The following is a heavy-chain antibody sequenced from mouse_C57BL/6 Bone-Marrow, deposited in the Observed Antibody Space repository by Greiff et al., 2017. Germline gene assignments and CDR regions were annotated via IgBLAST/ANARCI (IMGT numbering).Heavy chain of an antibody. D-gene: IGHD2-1*01. CDR1: GYTFTSYW. Sequence: QVQLQQPGAELVMPGASVKLSCKASGYTFTSYWMHWVKQRPGQGLEWIGEIDPSDSYTNYNQKFKGKSTLTVDKSSSTAYMQLSSLTSEDSAVYCCARGVYYGNYPLYYYAMDYWGQGTSVTVSS. J-gene: IGHJ4*01. V-gene: IGHV1-69*01. CDR3: ARGVYYGNYPLYYYAMDY. CDR2: IDPSDSYT.